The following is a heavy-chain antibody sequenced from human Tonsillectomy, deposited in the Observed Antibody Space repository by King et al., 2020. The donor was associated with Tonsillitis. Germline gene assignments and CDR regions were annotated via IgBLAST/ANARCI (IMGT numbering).Heavy chain of an antibody. D-gene: IGHD1-26*01. CDR1: GGSFTDYY. J-gene: IGHJ3*02. Sequence: VQLQQWGAGLLKPSETLSLTCAVYGGSFTDYYWNWIRQPPGKGLDWIGEINHSGSANYNPSLKSRVTISVDTSKNQFSLQLSSVTAADTAVYYCASSNSGNYYDAFDIWAQGTMVTVSS. CDR2: INHSGSA. CDR3: ASSNSGNYYDAFDI. V-gene: IGHV4-34*01.